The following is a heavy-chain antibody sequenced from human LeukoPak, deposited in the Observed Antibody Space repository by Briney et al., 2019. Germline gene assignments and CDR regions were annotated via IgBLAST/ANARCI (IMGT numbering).Heavy chain of an antibody. V-gene: IGHV3-49*04. CDR1: GFTFCDYA. Sequence: PGGSLRLSCTASGFTFCDYAMSWVRQAPGKGLEWVGFIRSKAYGGTTEYAASVKGRFTISRDDSKSIAYLQMNSLKTEDTAVYYCMAAAGIIDYWGQGTLVTVSS. CDR3: MAAAGIIDY. CDR2: IRSKAYGGTT. D-gene: IGHD6-13*01. J-gene: IGHJ4*02.